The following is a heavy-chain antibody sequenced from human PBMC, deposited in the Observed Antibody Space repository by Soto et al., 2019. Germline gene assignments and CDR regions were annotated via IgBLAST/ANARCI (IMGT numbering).Heavy chain of an antibody. D-gene: IGHD3-16*01. J-gene: IGHJ4*02. V-gene: IGHV2-5*01. CDR3: AHSPWGAAPDY. Sequence: ESGPTLVNPTQTLTLTCALSGFSVSARGVGVGWIRQPPGKALEWLAIIYWNDDKLYRPSLQSRLTITKDTSKNQVVLTMTNMDPVDTATYYCAHSPWGAAPDYWGQGTPVTSPQ. CDR1: GFSVSARGVG. CDR2: IYWNDDK.